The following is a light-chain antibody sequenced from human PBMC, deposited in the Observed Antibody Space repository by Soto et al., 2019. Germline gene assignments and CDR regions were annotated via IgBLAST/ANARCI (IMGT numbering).Light chain of an antibody. CDR1: QSLRSS. CDR3: QQYNNWPPVT. Sequence: VMAQSPATLSVSQEERATLSCRASQSLRSSLAWYQQKPGQAPRLLIYGASTRATGIPARFSGSGSGTEFTLTISSLQSEDFAVYYCQQYNNWPPVTFGQGTKVDI. V-gene: IGKV3-15*01. J-gene: IGKJ2*01. CDR2: GAS.